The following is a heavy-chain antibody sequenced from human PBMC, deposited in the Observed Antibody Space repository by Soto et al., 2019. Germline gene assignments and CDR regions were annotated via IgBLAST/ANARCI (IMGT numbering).Heavy chain of an antibody. CDR1: GYTFTSYG. D-gene: IGHD3-9*01. Sequence: ASVKVSCKASGYTFTSYGISWVRQAPGKGLEWMGWISAYNGNTNYAQKLQGRVTMTTDTSTSTAYMELRSLRSDDTAVYYFASPSILTGYWYFDLWGRGTLVTVSS. CDR3: ASPSILTGYWYFDL. J-gene: IGHJ2*01. V-gene: IGHV1-18*01. CDR2: ISAYNGNT.